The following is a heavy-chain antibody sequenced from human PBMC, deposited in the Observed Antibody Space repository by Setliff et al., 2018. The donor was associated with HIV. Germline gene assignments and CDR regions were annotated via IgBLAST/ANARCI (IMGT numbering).Heavy chain of an antibody. D-gene: IGHD1-7*01. V-gene: IGHV4-4*09. CDR1: GDSIGTYS. CDR2: IYGSGST. Sequence: PSETLSLTCAVSGDSIGTYSWHWLRQPPGKGLEWIGYIYGSGSTGYNSSLTSRVTMSTDTPNNRFALKLTSVTAADTAVYYCAKRAVQDGTVTSSNWFESWGQGTLVTSPQ. J-gene: IGHJ5*01. CDR3: AKRAVQDGTVTSSNWFES.